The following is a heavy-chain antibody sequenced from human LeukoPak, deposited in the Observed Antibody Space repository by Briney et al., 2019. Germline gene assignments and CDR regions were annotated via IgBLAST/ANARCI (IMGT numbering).Heavy chain of an antibody. CDR3: ARRAYGDYIDYFDS. Sequence: GESLKISCKGSGYSFSTYWIGWVRQMPGKGLAWMGIIYPGDSDTRYSPSFQGQVTISADKSISTAYLQWSSLKASDTAIYYCARRAYGDYIDYFDSWGQGTLVTVSS. J-gene: IGHJ4*02. V-gene: IGHV5-51*01. CDR1: GYSFSTYW. D-gene: IGHD4-17*01. CDR2: IYPGDSDT.